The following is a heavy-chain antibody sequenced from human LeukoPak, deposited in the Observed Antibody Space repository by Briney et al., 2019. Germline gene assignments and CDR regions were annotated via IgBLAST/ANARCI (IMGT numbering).Heavy chain of an antibody. V-gene: IGHV3-23*01. CDR1: GLTFSSYG. CDR3: ARGSFYDYVWGSYRGSHFDY. Sequence: GGSLRLSCAASGLTFSSYGMSWVRQAPGKGLEWVSAISGSGGSTYYADSVKGRFTISRDNSKNTLYLQMNSLRAEDTAVYYCARGSFYDYVWGSYRGSHFDYWGQGTLVTVSS. D-gene: IGHD3-16*02. J-gene: IGHJ4*02. CDR2: ISGSGGST.